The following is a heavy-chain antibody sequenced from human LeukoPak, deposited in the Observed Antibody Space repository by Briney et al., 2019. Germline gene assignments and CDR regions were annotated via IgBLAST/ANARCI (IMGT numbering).Heavy chain of an antibody. D-gene: IGHD5-24*01. CDR2: ISWDGGST. J-gene: IGHJ3*02. CDR3: AKEVGDGYNLGAFDI. Sequence: GGSLRLSCTASGFTFDDYTMHWVRQAPGKGLEWVSLISWDGGSTYYADSVKGRFTISRDNSKNSLYLQMNSLRTEDTALYYCAKEVGDGYNLGAFDIWGQGTMVTVSS. CDR1: GFTFDDYT. V-gene: IGHV3-43*01.